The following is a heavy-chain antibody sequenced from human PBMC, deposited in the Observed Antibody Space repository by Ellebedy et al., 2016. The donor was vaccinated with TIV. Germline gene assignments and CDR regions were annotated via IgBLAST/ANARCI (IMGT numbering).Heavy chain of an antibody. CDR2: IISNSSYI. J-gene: IGHJ3*02. D-gene: IGHD5-24*01. V-gene: IGHV3-21*01. CDR3: AREGRDGYSDAFDI. CDR1: GFSLSPFSAYW. Sequence: PGGSLRLSCAASGFSLSPFSAYWMHWVRQAPGKGLVWVSSIISNSSYIYYADSVKGRFTISRDNAKNSLYLHMNSLRAEDTAVYYCAREGRDGYSDAFDIWGQGTMVTVSS.